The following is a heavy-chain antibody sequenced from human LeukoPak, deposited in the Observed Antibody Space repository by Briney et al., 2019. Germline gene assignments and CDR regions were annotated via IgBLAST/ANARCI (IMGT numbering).Heavy chain of an antibody. V-gene: IGHV4-59*08. D-gene: IGHD2-15*01. CDR3: TRHGPRRCSGGSCSKGYFDY. CDR1: GASISSFY. J-gene: IGHJ4*02. CDR2: VYDSGGI. Sequence: SETLSLTCTVSGASISSFYWSWIRQPPGKGLEWIGYVYDSGGIKYNPSLRSRVTISVDTSKNQFSLNLSSVTAADTAVYYCTRHGPRRCSGGSCSKGYFDYWGQGTLVTVSS.